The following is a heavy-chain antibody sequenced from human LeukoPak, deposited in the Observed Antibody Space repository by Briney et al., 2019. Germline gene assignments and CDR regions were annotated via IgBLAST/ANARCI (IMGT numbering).Heavy chain of an antibody. CDR2: VRNDASDT. Sequence: PGTSLRLSCTTSGLTFTSHGFHWLRQVVGKRLEWVAFVRNDASDTYHANSVKGRFSVSRDDSKNTLYLQMNSLRPEDTAIYYCARDRGKDYFDSWGQGTRVTVSS. V-gene: IGHV3-33*01. J-gene: IGHJ4*02. CDR1: GLTFTSHG. CDR3: ARDRGKDYFDS. D-gene: IGHD4-23*01.